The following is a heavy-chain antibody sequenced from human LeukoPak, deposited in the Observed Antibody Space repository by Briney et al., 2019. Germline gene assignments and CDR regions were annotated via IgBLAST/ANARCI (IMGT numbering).Heavy chain of an antibody. V-gene: IGHV3-23*01. CDR3: AKDPGYYYDSSGYFDY. Sequence: PGGSLRLSCAASGFTFSDYHMSWVRQAPGKGLEWVSAISGSGGSTYYADSVKGRFTISRDNSKNTLHLQMNSLRAEDTAVYYCAKDPGYYYDSSGYFDYWGQGTLVTVSS. J-gene: IGHJ4*02. CDR1: GFTFSDYH. CDR2: ISGSGGST. D-gene: IGHD3-22*01.